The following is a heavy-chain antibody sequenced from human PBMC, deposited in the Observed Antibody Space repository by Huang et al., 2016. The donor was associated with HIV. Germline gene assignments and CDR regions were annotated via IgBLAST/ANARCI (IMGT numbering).Heavy chain of an antibody. Sequence: QVHLVQSGAEVKKPGASVKVSCKASGYTFTNYVINWVRQAPGRGLDGMGWMNPNPGNTAFAQSFQGRVTMTRKTSITTAYMELTSLTSEDTAVYYCARSAYGDLDYWGLGTLVIVSS. CDR2: MNPNPGNT. CDR1: GYTFTNYV. CDR3: ARSAYGDLDY. J-gene: IGHJ4*02. D-gene: IGHD4-17*01. V-gene: IGHV1-8*02.